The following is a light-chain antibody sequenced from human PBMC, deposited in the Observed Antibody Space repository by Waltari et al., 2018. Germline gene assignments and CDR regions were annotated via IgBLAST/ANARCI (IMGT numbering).Light chain of an antibody. J-gene: IGLJ3*02. CDR2: INRDGSH. CDR1: SGHSSNV. CDR3: QTGGHGTWV. V-gene: IGLV4-69*01. Sequence: QLVLTQSPSASASLGASVKPTCTLSSGHSSNVIAWHQQQPEKGPRYVMKINRDGSHSKGDEIPERFSGSSSGAERYLTISGRQSEDEADYYCQTGGHGTWVFGGGTKLTVL.